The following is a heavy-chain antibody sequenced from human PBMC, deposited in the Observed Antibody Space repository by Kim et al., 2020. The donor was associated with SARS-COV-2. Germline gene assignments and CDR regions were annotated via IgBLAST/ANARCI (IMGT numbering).Heavy chain of an antibody. J-gene: IGHJ6*02. V-gene: IGHV3-23*01. Sequence: ADSVKSRFTISRDNTKNTLYLQMNSLRAEDTAVYYCAKVAVTPYYYGMDVWGQGTTVTVSS. D-gene: IGHD6-19*01. CDR3: AKVAVTPYYYGMDV.